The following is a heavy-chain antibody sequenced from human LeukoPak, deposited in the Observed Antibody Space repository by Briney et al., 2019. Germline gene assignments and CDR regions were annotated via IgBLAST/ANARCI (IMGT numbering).Heavy chain of an antibody. CDR3: ATVVVVAANFDY. CDR1: GFTFSSYG. V-gene: IGHV3-30*03. Sequence: GGSLRLSCAASGFTFSSYGMHWVRQAPGKGLEWVAVISYDGSNKYYADSVKGRFTISRDNSKNTLYLQMNSLRAEDTAVYYCATVVVVAANFDYWGQGTLVTVSS. CDR2: ISYDGSNK. J-gene: IGHJ4*02. D-gene: IGHD2-15*01.